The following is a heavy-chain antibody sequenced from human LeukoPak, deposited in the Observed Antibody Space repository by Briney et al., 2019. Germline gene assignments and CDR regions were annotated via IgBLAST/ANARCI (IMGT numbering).Heavy chain of an antibody. CDR2: ISSSSSYI. J-gene: IGHJ4*02. CDR3: ARDGIAVAGTDFDY. CDR1: GFTFSSYS. Sequence: GRSLRLSCAASGFTFSSYSMNWVRQAPGKGLEWVSSISSSSSYIYYADSVKGRFTISRDNAKNSLYLQMNSLRAEDTAVYYCARDGIAVAGTDFDYWGQGTLVTVSS. V-gene: IGHV3-21*01. D-gene: IGHD6-19*01.